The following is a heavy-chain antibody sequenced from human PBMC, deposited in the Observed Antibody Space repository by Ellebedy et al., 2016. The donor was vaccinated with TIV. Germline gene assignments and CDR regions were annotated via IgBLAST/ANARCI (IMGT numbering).Heavy chain of an antibody. CDR1: GFTFSRYS. Sequence: GESLKISCAASGFTFSRYSMNWVRQAPGKGLEWVSYISSSSSTIYYADSVKGRFTISRDKAKNSLYLQMNSLRAEDTAVYYCAKGPTTRYYYMGVWGKGTTVTVSS. J-gene: IGHJ6*03. CDR3: AKGPTTRYYYMGV. V-gene: IGHV3-48*01. CDR2: ISSSSSTI. D-gene: IGHD1-26*01.